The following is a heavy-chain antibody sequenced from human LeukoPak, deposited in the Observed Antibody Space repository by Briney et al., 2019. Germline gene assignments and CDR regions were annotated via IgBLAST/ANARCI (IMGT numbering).Heavy chain of an antibody. V-gene: IGHV3-33*01. D-gene: IGHD4-17*01. CDR2: IWYDGSNK. CDR3: ARADGDSEGDAFDI. Sequence: GGSLRLSCAASGFTFSSYGMHWVRQAPGKGLEWVAVIWYDGSNKYYADSVKGRFTISRDNAKNSLYLQMNSLRAEDTAVYYCARADGDSEGDAFDIWGQGTMVTVSS. CDR1: GFTFSSYG. J-gene: IGHJ3*02.